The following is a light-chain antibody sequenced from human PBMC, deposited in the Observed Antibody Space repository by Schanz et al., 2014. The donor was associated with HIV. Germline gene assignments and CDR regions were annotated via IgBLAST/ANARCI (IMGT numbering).Light chain of an antibody. CDR3: QQYNLWPVT. V-gene: IGKV3-15*01. CDR1: LSISFN. CDR2: DGA. J-gene: IGKJ5*01. Sequence: EIVMTQSPATLSVSPGEGATLSCRASLSISFNLAWYQQKPAQAPKLLIYDGATRATGIPARFSGRRSGTHFTLTINSLQSEDFAVYFCQQYNLWPVTFGQGTRLDIK.